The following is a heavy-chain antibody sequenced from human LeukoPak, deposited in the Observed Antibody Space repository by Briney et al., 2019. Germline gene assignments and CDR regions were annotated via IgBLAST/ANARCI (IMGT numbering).Heavy chain of an antibody. CDR1: GFTFFHYA. V-gene: IGHV3-30-3*01. CDR2: MSYQGGNE. D-gene: IGHD3-16*01. CDR3: ARDLDRAVAPWGSSDS. J-gene: IGHJ4*02. Sequence: GGSLRLSCVAPGFTFFHYAVHWVRQAPGKGLEWVAVMSYQGGNEYYADSVKGRFTISRDNSKNTLYLDMTSLRTEDTALYYCARDLDRAVAPWGSSDSWGQGTLVTVSS.